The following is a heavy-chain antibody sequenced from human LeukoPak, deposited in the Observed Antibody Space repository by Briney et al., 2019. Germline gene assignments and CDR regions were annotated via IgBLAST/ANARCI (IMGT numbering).Heavy chain of an antibody. J-gene: IGHJ4*02. Sequence: GASVKVSCKASGYSFTDYYLHWVRQAPGQGLEWMGWINPNIGGTNYAQKFQGRVTMTRDTSISTAYMELSRLRSDDTAVYYCAKSPWRAHDYRPMYYFDYWGQGTLVTVSS. V-gene: IGHV1-2*02. D-gene: IGHD4-11*01. CDR1: GYSFTDYY. CDR2: INPNIGGT. CDR3: AKSPWRAHDYRPMYYFDY.